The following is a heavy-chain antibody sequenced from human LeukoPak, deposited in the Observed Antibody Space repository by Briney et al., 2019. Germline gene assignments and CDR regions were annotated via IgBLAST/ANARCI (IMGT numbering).Heavy chain of an antibody. V-gene: IGHV1-69*13. CDR1: GGTFSSYA. CDR3: AGVRSRRTWREGFDY. CDR2: IIPIFGTA. Sequence: SVKVSCKASGGTFSSYAISWVRQAPGQGLEWMGGIIPIFGTANYAQKFQGRVTITADESTSTAYMELSSLRSEDTAVYYCAGVRSRRTWREGFDYWGQGTLVTVSS. D-gene: IGHD3-16*01. J-gene: IGHJ4*02.